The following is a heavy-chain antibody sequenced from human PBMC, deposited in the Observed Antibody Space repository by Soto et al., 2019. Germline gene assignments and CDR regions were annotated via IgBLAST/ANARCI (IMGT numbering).Heavy chain of an antibody. D-gene: IGHD1-26*01. V-gene: IGHV4-31*03. CDR1: GGSISSGGYY. CDR3: ARVDTSMGATCVSY. CDR2: IYYSGST. Sequence: SETLSLTCTVSGGSISSGGYYWSWIRQHPGRGLEWIGYIYYSGSTYYNPSLKSRVTISVDTSKNQFSLKLSSVTAADTAVYYCARVDTSMGATCVSYWGQGTLVTVSS. J-gene: IGHJ4*02.